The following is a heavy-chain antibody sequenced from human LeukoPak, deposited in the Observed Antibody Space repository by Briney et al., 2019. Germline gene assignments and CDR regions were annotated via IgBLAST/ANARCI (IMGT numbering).Heavy chain of an antibody. CDR3: ARTTVVTDDAFDI. D-gene: IGHD4-23*01. V-gene: IGHV5-51*01. CDR1: GYSFTSYW. CDR2: IYPGDSDT. Sequence: GESLKISCKGSGYSFTSYWIGWVRQMPGKGLEWMGIIYPGDSDTRYSPSFQGQVTIPADKSISTAYLQWSSLKASDTAMYYCARTTVVTDDAFDIWGQGTMVTVSS. J-gene: IGHJ3*02.